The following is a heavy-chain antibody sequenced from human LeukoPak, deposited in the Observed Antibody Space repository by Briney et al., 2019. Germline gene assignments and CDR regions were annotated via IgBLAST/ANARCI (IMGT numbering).Heavy chain of an antibody. J-gene: IGHJ4*02. CDR1: GYTFTGYY. CDR2: INLSSGDT. CDR3: ARTTAGGHCSNTNCPGPWYFDY. D-gene: IGHD2-2*01. V-gene: IGHV1-2*02. Sequence: ASVKVSCKASGYTFTGYYMHWVRQAPGQGLEWLGWINLSSGDTTYAQLFQGRVTMTRDTSISTAYMELSSLRSDDTAVYYCARTTAGGHCSNTNCPGPWYFDYWGQGTLVTASS.